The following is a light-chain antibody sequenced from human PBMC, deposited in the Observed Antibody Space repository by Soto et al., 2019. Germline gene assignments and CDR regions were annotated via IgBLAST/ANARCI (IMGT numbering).Light chain of an antibody. Sequence: DIQMTQSPSTLSASVGDRVTITCWASQSISSWLAWYQQKPGKAPKLLIYDASTLESGVPSRFSGSGSGTGFTLTISSLQPDDFATYYCQQYNTYSRTFGQGTKVEIK. CDR2: DAS. J-gene: IGKJ1*01. CDR3: QQYNTYSRT. V-gene: IGKV1-5*01. CDR1: QSISSW.